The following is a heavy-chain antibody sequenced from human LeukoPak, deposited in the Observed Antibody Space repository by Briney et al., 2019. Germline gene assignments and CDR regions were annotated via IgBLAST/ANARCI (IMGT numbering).Heavy chain of an antibody. Sequence: GGSLRLSCAASGFTFSSYAMSWVRQAPGKGLEWVSAISGSGGSTYYADSVKGRFTISRDNSKNTLYLQMNSLRAEDTVVYYCAKHGGYWLGVVDFDYWGQGTLVTVSS. V-gene: IGHV3-23*01. CDR1: GFTFSSYA. CDR3: AKHGGYWLGVVDFDY. D-gene: IGHD1-26*01. CDR2: ISGSGGST. J-gene: IGHJ4*02.